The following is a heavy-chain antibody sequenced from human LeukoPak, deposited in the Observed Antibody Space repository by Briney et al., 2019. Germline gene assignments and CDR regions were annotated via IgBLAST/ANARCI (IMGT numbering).Heavy chain of an antibody. J-gene: IGHJ6*03. CDR3: ARVRGAYYYMDV. CDR1: GYTFTGYY. V-gene: IGHV1-2*02. D-gene: IGHD1-26*01. CDR2: INPNSGGT. Sequence: GASVKVSCKASGYTFTGYYMHWVRQAHGQGLEWKGWINPNSGGTNYAQKFQGRVTMTRDTSISTAYMELSRLRSDDTAVYYCARVRGAYYYMDVWGKGTTVTVSS.